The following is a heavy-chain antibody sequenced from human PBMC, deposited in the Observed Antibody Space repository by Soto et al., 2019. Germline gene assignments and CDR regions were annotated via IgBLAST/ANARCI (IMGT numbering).Heavy chain of an antibody. Sequence: QVQLVESGGGVVQPGRSLRLSCAASGFTFSSYGMHWVRQAPGKGLEWVAVISYDGSNKYYADSVKGRFTISRDNSKNTLDLQMNSPRAEDTAGYYCANVGTGYGDYRFDYWGQGTLVTVSS. CDR3: ANVGTGYGDYRFDY. J-gene: IGHJ4*02. CDR2: ISYDGSNK. V-gene: IGHV3-30*18. D-gene: IGHD4-17*01. CDR1: GFTFSSYG.